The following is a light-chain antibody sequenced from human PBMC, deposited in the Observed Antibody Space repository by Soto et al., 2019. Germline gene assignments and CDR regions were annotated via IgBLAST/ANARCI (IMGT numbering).Light chain of an antibody. Sequence: QSALPQPLSVSGSPGQSVTISCTGTSSDVGGYNYVSWYQQHPGKAPKLMIYDVSKRPSGVPDRFSGSKSGNTASLTISGLQAEDEADYYCCSYAGSYTYVFGTGTKVTVL. J-gene: IGLJ1*01. CDR1: SSDVGGYNY. CDR2: DVS. V-gene: IGLV2-11*01. CDR3: CSYAGSYTYV.